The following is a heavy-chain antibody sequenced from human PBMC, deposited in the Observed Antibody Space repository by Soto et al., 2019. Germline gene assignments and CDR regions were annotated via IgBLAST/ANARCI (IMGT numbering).Heavy chain of an antibody. CDR3: AKGFDLMQLWLEYGMDV. V-gene: IGHV3-23*01. CDR1: GFNFYNYA. CDR2: ISGSGSST. D-gene: IGHD5-18*01. Sequence: GGSLRLSCAGSGFNFYNYALTWVRQAPGKGLEWVSSISGSGSSTFYAGSVQGRFTISRDISKNTLYLQMNSLRAEDTAVYYCAKGFDLMQLWLEYGMDVWGQGTTVTVSS. J-gene: IGHJ6*02.